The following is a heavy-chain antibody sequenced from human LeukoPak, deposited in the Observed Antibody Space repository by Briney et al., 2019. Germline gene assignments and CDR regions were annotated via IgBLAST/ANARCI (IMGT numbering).Heavy chain of an antibody. CDR3: ARDSFLGYCSSTSCHYFDY. Sequence: SETLSLTCAIYGGSFSGYFWSWFRQPPGKGLEWIGEINRSGSTNYNSSLSLKSRVTISVDTSKNQFSLKLSSVTAADTAVYYCARDSFLGYCSSTSCHYFDYWGQGTLVTVSS. CDR2: INRSGST. J-gene: IGHJ4*02. CDR1: GGSFSGYF. V-gene: IGHV4-34*01. D-gene: IGHD2-2*01.